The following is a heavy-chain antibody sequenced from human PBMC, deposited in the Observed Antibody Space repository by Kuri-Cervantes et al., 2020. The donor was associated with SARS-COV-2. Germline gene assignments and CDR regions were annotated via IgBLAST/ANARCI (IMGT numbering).Heavy chain of an antibody. V-gene: IGHV7-4-1*02. Sequence: ASVKVSCKASGYTFTSYAMNWVRQAPGQGLEWMGWINTNTGNPTYAQGFTGRFLFSLDTSVSTAYLQISSLKAEDTAVYYCARDLNLYYDYVWGSYQFDYWGQGTLVTVSS. CDR2: INTNTGNP. CDR1: GYTFTSYA. CDR3: ARDLNLYYDYVWGSYQFDY. J-gene: IGHJ4*02. D-gene: IGHD3-16*02.